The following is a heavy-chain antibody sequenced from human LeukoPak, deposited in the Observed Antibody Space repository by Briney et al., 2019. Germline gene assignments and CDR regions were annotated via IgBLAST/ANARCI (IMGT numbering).Heavy chain of an antibody. CDR1: GFTFSSYG. D-gene: IGHD1-26*01. CDR3: ARDLDSGSYSARIGWFDP. Sequence: PGGSLRLSCAASGFTFSSYGMHWVRQAPGKGLEWVAVIWYDGSNKYYADSVKGRFTISRDNSKNTLYLQMNSLRAEDTAVYYCARDLDSGSYSARIGWFDPWGQGTLVTVSS. CDR2: IWYDGSNK. J-gene: IGHJ5*02. V-gene: IGHV3-33*01.